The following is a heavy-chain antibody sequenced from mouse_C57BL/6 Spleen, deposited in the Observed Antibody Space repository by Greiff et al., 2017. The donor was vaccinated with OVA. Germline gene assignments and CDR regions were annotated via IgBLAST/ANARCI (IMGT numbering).Heavy chain of an antibody. CDR3: TEGDDGSSYEGDYYAMDY. Sequence: EVQLQESGGGLVQPGGSMKLSCVASGFTFSNYWMNWVRQSPEKGLEWVAQIRLKSDNYATHYAESVKGRFTISRDDSKSSVYLQMNNLRAEDTGIYYCTEGDDGSSYEGDYYAMDYWGQGTSVTVSS. CDR1: GFTFSNYW. J-gene: IGHJ4*01. V-gene: IGHV6-3*01. CDR2: IRLKSDNYAT. D-gene: IGHD1-1*01.